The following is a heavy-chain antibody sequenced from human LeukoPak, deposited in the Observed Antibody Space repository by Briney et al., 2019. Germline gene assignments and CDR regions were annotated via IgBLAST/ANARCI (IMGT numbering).Heavy chain of an antibody. CDR1: GFTFSSYV. V-gene: IGHV3-23*01. J-gene: IGHJ4*02. CDR2: ISGSGGST. Sequence: PGASLRLSCAASGFTFSSYVMSWVRQAPGKGLEWVSAISGSGGSTYYADSVKGRFTISRDNSKNTLYLQMNSLRAEDTAVYYCAKDWLYSSGWYEGGAFDYWGQGTLVTVSS. D-gene: IGHD6-19*01. CDR3: AKDWLYSSGWYEGGAFDY.